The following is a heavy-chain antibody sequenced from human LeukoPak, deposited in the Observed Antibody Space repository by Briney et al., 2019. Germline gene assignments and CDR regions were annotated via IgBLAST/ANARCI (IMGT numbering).Heavy chain of an antibody. CDR3: AREVESSGYSNWFDP. V-gene: IGHV1-2*02. CDR1: GSTFTGYY. CDR2: INPNSGGT. J-gene: IGHJ5*02. Sequence: ASVKVSCKASGSTFTGYYMHWVRQAPGQGLEWMGWINPNSGGTNYAQKFQGRVTMTRDTYISTAYMELSRLRSDDTAVYYCAREVESSGYSNWFDPWGQGTLVTVSS. D-gene: IGHD3-22*01.